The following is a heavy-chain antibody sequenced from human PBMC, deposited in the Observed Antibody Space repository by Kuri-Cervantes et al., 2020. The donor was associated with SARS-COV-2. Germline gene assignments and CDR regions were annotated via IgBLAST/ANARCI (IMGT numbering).Heavy chain of an antibody. CDR2: ISSSSSTI. V-gene: IGHV3-48*01. Sequence: GESLKISCAASGFTVSSNYMSWVRQAPGKGLEWVSYISSSSSTIYYADSVKGRFTIYMDNAKNSLYLQMNSLGAEDTAVYYCAELGMGPVDYWGQGTLVTVSS. CDR3: AELGMGPVDY. D-gene: IGHD7-27*01. CDR1: GFTVSSNY. J-gene: IGHJ4*02.